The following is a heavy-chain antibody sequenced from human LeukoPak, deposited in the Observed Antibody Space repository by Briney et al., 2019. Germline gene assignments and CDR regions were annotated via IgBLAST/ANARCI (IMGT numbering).Heavy chain of an antibody. CDR1: GFSFTNYG. D-gene: IGHD3-10*01. CDR2: ISYDGSNK. CDR3: AKDWGFQFASGSHCEY. V-gene: IGHV3-30*18. J-gene: IGHJ4*02. Sequence: GGSLRLSCAASGFSFTNYGMHWVRQAPGKGLQWVADISYDGSNKYYADSVTGRFSISRDNSKNTLYLQMNSLRAEDTAVYYCAKDWGFQFASGSHCEYWGRGTLVTVSS.